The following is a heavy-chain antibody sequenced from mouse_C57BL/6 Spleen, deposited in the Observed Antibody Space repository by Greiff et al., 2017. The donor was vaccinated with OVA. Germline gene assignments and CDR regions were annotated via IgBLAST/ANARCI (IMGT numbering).Heavy chain of an antibody. CDR2: INPSSGYT. CDR1: GYTFTSYT. D-gene: IGHD1-1*01. Sequence: QVQLQQSGAELARPGASVKMSCKASGYTFTSYTMHWVKQRPGQGLEWIGYINPSSGYTKYNQKFKDKATLTADKSSSTAYMQLSSLTSEDSAVCYCASGYYGSSVGWLAYWGQGTRVTVAA. J-gene: IGHJ3*01. CDR3: ASGYYGSSVGWLAY. V-gene: IGHV1-4*01.